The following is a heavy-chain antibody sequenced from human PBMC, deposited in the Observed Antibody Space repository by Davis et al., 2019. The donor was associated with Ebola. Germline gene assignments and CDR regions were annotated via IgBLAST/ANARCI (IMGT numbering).Heavy chain of an antibody. CDR2: ICYHVSNK. CDR1: GFTFSSYG. CDR3: ARAPYMTTVYYYGMDV. D-gene: IGHD4-11*01. J-gene: IGHJ6*02. Sequence: PGGSLRLSCAASGFTFSSYGMHWVRQAPGKGLEWVASICYHVSNKYYADSVKGRFTISRDNSKNTLYLQMNSLRAEDTAVYYCARAPYMTTVYYYGMDVWGQGTTVTVSS. V-gene: IGHV3-33*01.